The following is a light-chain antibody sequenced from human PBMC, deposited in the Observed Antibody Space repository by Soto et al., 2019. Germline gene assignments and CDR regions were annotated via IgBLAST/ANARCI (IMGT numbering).Light chain of an antibody. Sequence: ETVMTQSPATLSVSPGERATLSCRASQSVNSNLAWYQQKLGQAPRVLIFGASTRATGIPARFSGSGSGTEFSLTINSLQSEDFEVYYCQEYTTWTWTFGQGTKVDIK. CDR3: QEYTTWTWT. V-gene: IGKV3-15*01. CDR2: GAS. CDR1: QSVNSN. J-gene: IGKJ1*01.